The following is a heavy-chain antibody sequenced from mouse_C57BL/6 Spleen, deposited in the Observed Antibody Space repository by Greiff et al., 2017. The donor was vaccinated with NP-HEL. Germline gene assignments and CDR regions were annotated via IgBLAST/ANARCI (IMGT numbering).Heavy chain of an antibody. CDR1: GYAFSSYW. J-gene: IGHJ4*01. V-gene: IGHV1-80*01. D-gene: IGHD1-1*01. Sequence: VKLQQSGAELVKPGASVKISCKASGYAFSSYWMNWVKQRPGKGLEWIGQIYPGDGDTNYNGKFKGKATLTADKSSSTAYMQLSSLTSEDSAVYFCARRVYGSSYVAMDYWGQGTSVTVSS. CDR3: ARRVYGSSYVAMDY. CDR2: IYPGDGDT.